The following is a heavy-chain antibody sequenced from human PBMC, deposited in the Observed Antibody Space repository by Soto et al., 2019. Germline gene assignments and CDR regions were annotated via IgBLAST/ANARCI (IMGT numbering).Heavy chain of an antibody. CDR2: ISSSSSTI. CDR1: GFTFSSYS. D-gene: IGHD3-16*02. J-gene: IGHJ6*02. V-gene: IGHV3-48*02. Sequence: PGGSLRLSCAASGFTFSSYSMNWVRQAPGKGLEWVSYISSSSSTIYYADSVKGRFTISRDNAKNSLYLQMNSLRDEDTAVYYCAREIMITFGGVIAPAYGMDVWGQGTTVTVS. CDR3: AREIMITFGGVIAPAYGMDV.